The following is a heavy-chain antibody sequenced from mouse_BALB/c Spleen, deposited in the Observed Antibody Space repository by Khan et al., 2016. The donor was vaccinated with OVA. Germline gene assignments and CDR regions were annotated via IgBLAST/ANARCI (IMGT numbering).Heavy chain of an antibody. CDR1: GYTFTDFT. CDR2: ISTYYGDV. CDR3: GGGGGGDRFAY. J-gene: IGHJ3*01. Sequence: QVQLKQSGAELVRPGVSVKISCKGSGYTFTDFTMHWVKQSPTKSLEWIGVISTYYGDVTYNQKFKDKATMTVDKSSSTAYMELARLTSEDSAIFYCGGGGGGDRFAYWGQGTLVTVSA. V-gene: IGHV1S137*01.